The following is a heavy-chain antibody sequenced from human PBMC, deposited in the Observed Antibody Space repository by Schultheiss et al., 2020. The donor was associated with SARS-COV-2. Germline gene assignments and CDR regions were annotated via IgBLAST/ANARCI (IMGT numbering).Heavy chain of an antibody. CDR1: GFTFSYYY. V-gene: IGHV3-21*01. J-gene: IGHJ6*02. D-gene: IGHD4-17*01. Sequence: GGSLRLSCAASGFTFSYYYMNWVRQAPGKGLEWVSSICSGTSYIYYADSVKGRFTISRDNAKNSLYLRMNSLRAEDTAVYYCARDAVYGDLRRLGGMDVWGQGTTVTVSS. CDR2: ICSGTSYI. CDR3: ARDAVYGDLRRLGGMDV.